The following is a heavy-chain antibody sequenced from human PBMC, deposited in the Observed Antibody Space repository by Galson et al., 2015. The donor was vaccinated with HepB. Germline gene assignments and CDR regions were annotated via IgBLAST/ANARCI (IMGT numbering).Heavy chain of an antibody. CDR2: ISGYNGNT. J-gene: IGHJ4*02. D-gene: IGHD4-23*01. Sequence: SVKVSCKASGYTFTTYGITWVRQAPGQGLEWMGWISGYNGNTKNAQEFQGRVTMTTDTSTSTAYMEMRSLRSDDTAVYYCARVVRGRAPYFDYWGQGTLVTVSS. V-gene: IGHV1-18*01. CDR1: GYTFTTYG. CDR3: ARVVRGRAPYFDY.